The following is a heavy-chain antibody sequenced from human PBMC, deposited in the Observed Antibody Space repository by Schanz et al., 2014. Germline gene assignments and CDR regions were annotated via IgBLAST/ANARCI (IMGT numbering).Heavy chain of an antibody. CDR2: ISGSSRTI. Sequence: EVQLVESGGGLIQPGGSLRLSCAASGFGFSSYSMNWVRQAPGKGLEWVSYISGSSRTIYYADSMKGRFTVSRDNAENALYLQMNSLRAEDTGLYFCARGGSGSHYHIDYWGQGTLVTVSS. D-gene: IGHD1-26*01. J-gene: IGHJ4*02. CDR1: GFGFSSYS. V-gene: IGHV3-48*01. CDR3: ARGGSGSHYHIDY.